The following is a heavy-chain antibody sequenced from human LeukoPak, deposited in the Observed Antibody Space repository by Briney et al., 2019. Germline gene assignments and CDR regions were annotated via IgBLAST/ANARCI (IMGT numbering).Heavy chain of an antibody. CDR1: GYTFTSYY. Sequence: GASVKVSFKASGYTFTSYYMHWVRRAPGQGLEWMGRINPSGGSTSYAQKFQGRVTMTRDTSTSTVYMELSSLRSEDTAVYYCARDGKFSPWQLPLDYYYGMDVWGQGTTVTVSS. D-gene: IGHD2-15*01. CDR2: INPSGGST. CDR3: ARDGKFSPWQLPLDYYYGMDV. J-gene: IGHJ6*02. V-gene: IGHV1-46*01.